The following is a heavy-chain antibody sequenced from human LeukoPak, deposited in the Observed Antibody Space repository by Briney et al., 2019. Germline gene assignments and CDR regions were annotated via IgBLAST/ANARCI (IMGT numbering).Heavy chain of an antibody. CDR1: GFTFTSSA. J-gene: IGHJ3*02. D-gene: IGHD3-16*02. Sequence: SVKVSCKASGFTFTSSAMQWVRQARGQRLEWIGWVVVGSGNTNYAQKLQERVTITRDMSTSTAYMELSSLRSEDTAVYYCAAQPHDYDYVWGSYRWSDAFDIWGQGTMVTVSS. V-gene: IGHV1-58*02. CDR3: AAQPHDYDYVWGSYRWSDAFDI. CDR2: VVVGSGNT.